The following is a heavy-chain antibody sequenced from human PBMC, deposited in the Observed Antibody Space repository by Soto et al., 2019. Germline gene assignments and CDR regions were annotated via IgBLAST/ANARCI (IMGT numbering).Heavy chain of an antibody. J-gene: IGHJ6*02. Sequence: QVQLVQSGAEVKKPGSSVKVSCKASGGTFSSYAISWVRQAPGQGLEWMGGIIPIFGTANYAQKYQGRGTMTADESTSTAYMERSSLRSEDTAVDYCARDPLEMGGVEYYYDGMDVWGQGTTVTVAS. V-gene: IGHV1-69*01. CDR1: GGTFSSYA. CDR2: IIPIFGTA. CDR3: ARDPLEMGGVEYYYDGMDV. D-gene: IGHD1-26*01.